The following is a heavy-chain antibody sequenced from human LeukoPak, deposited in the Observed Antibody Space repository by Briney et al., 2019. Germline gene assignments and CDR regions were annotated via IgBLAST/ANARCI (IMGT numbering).Heavy chain of an antibody. J-gene: IGHJ4*02. Sequence: GGSLRLSCAASGFTFSSYDTNWVPHAPGKGLEGVSYISSSGSTIYYADSVRGRFTLSRDNAKNSLYLQKNTLRAESTAVYYCARDSGYGYEDYFDYWGQGTLVTVAS. D-gene: IGHD5-12*01. V-gene: IGHV3-48*03. CDR2: ISSSGSTI. CDR3: ARDSGYGYEDYFDY. CDR1: GFTFSSYD.